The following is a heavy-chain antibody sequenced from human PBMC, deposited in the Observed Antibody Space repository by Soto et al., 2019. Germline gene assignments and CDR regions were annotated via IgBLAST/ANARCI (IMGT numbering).Heavy chain of an antibody. CDR1: GGSISSGGYY. V-gene: IGHV4-31*03. Sequence: QVQLQESGPGLVKPSQTLSLTCTVSGGSISSGGYYWSWIRQHPGKGLEWIGYIYYSGSTYYNPSLKSRVTISVATSKNQCSLKLSSVTAAATAVYYCARGGIVVVVAARDAFDIWGQGTMVTVSS. J-gene: IGHJ3*02. CDR3: ARGGIVVVVAARDAFDI. D-gene: IGHD2-15*01. CDR2: IYYSGST.